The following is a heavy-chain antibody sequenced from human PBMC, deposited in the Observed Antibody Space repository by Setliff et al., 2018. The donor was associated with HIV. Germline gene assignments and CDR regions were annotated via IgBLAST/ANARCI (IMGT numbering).Heavy chain of an antibody. D-gene: IGHD3-22*01. CDR3: ALPYYYDSSGYYRTQYFRH. V-gene: IGHV1-2*02. CDR2: INPNSGGT. CDR1: GYTFTGYF. J-gene: IGHJ1*01. Sequence: ASVKVSCKTSGYTFTGYFIHWVRQAPRQGLEWMGWINPNSGGTNYAQKFQGRVTMTRDTSISTVYMELSRLRSDDTAVYYCALPYYYDSSGYYRTQYFRHWGQGTLVTVPQ.